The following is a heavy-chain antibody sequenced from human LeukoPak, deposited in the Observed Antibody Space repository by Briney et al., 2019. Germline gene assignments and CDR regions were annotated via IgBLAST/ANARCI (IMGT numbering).Heavy chain of an antibody. CDR3: ARHDYYGSDSYARSMSV. V-gene: IGHV5-51*01. J-gene: IGHJ6*04. D-gene: IGHD3-10*01. Sequence: AALTISFTGSAYSFTNYWIAWVRQTPGKGLGWMGIVYPGDSATRYSPSFQGQVTFSADKSINTAYLQWSSLRASDTAMYYCARHDYYGSDSYARSMSVWGNGTTVTVSS. CDR2: VYPGDSAT. CDR1: AYSFTNYW.